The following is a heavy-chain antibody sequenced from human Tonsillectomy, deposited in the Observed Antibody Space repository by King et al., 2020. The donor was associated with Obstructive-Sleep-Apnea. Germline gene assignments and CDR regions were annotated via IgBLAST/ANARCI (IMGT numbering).Heavy chain of an antibody. D-gene: IGHD3-3*01. Sequence: VQLVESGGGLVKPGGSLRLSCAASGFPFTSHSMNWVRQAPGQGLEWVSFISSNSNYIYYADSVQGRFTISRDNAKNLVYLQMNSLRAEDTAMYYCARGEIRFFEWSPPNLDYWGQGTLVTVSS. CDR1: GFPFTSHS. CDR3: ARGEIRFFEWSPPNLDY. J-gene: IGHJ4*02. V-gene: IGHV3-21*01. CDR2: ISSNSNYI.